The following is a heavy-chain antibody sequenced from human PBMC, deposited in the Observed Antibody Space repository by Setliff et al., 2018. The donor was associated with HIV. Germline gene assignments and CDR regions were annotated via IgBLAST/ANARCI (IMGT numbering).Heavy chain of an antibody. CDR2: IYTSGST. Sequence: SETLSLTCTVSGGSISSYYWSWIRQPPGKGLEWIGRIYTSGSTNYNPSLKSRVTMSVDTSKNQFSLKLSSVTAADTAVYYCARALGSRYNWNYRYWYFDLWGRGTLVTVSS. D-gene: IGHD1-7*01. V-gene: IGHV4-4*07. J-gene: IGHJ2*01. CDR1: GGSISSYY. CDR3: ARALGSRYNWNYRYWYFDL.